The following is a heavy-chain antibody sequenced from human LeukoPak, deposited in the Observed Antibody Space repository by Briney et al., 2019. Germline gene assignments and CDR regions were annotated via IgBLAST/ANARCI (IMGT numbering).Heavy chain of an antibody. V-gene: IGHV4-59*08. J-gene: IGHJ4*02. CDR2: INHSGST. Sequence: SETLSLTCTVSGGSISSYYWSWIRQPPGKGLEWIGEINHSGSTNYNPSLKSRVTMSVDTSKNQFSLKLSSVTAADTAVYYCARRYSSGWGFDYWGQGTLVTVSS. D-gene: IGHD6-19*01. CDR1: GGSISSYY. CDR3: ARRYSSGWGFDY.